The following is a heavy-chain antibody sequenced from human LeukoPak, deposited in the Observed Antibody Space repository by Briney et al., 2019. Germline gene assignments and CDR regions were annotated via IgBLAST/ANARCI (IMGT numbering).Heavy chain of an antibody. CDR1: GGSFSGYY. J-gene: IGHJ6*03. CDR2: INHSGST. Sequence: SETLSLTCAVYGGSFSGYYWSWIRQPPGKGLEWIGEINHSGSTNYNPSLKSRVTISVDTSKNKFSLKLSSVTAADTAVYYCARDRFDSYGSGVVYYYYYMDVWGKGTTVTISS. CDR3: ARDRFDSYGSGVVYYYYYMDV. V-gene: IGHV4-34*01. D-gene: IGHD3-10*01.